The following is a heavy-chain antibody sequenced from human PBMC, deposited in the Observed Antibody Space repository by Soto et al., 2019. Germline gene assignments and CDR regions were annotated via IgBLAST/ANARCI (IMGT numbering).Heavy chain of an antibody. Sequence: SETLSLTCTVSGGSISGYYWSWIRQPAGKGLEWIGRIYSSGSTNQNPSLRSRLTMSVDTSKNHFSLKLTSVTAADTAMYYCARDRGCDTNAVCHYFDYWGQGSLVTVSS. V-gene: IGHV4-4*07. J-gene: IGHJ4*02. CDR1: GGSISGYY. D-gene: IGHD2-8*01. CDR2: IYSSGST. CDR3: ARDRGCDTNAVCHYFDY.